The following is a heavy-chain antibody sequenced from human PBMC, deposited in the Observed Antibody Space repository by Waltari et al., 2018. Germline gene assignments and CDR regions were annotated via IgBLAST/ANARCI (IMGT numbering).Heavy chain of an antibody. CDR3: ARDRGRGLYLDA. CDR2: VLSTGKT. CDR1: GDSVTSPNW. J-gene: IGHJ5*02. D-gene: IGHD2-15*01. V-gene: IGHV4-4*02. Sequence: SCAVSGDSVTSPNWWSWVRQSPQRGLEWIGQVLSTGKTNYSPSFARRVTMSLDASKNQFSLKVTSATAADTAVYYCARDRGRGLYLDAWGPGTLVTVSP.